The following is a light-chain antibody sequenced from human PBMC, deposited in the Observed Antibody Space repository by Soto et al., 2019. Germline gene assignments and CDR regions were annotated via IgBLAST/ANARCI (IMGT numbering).Light chain of an antibody. CDR2: GAS. CDR1: QSLNSNY. V-gene: IGKV3-20*01. Sequence: EIVLTQSPGTLSLSPGERATLSCRASQSLNSNYLAWYRQKPDQAPRLLIYGASNRAAGIRDSFTGSGSGTDLTLTISGLEPEDFAVYYCQQYGTSPQSFGQGTKLEIK. J-gene: IGKJ2*01. CDR3: QQYGTSPQS.